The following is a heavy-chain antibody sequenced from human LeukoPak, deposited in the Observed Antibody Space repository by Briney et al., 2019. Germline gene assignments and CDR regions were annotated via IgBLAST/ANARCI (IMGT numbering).Heavy chain of an antibody. CDR3: ARDSPLGGSGYYYYMDV. J-gene: IGHJ6*03. V-gene: IGHV3-66*01. D-gene: IGHD3-16*01. CDR2: IYSGGST. CDR1: GFTVSSNY. Sequence: GGSLRLSCAASGFTVSSNYMSWVRQAPGKGLEWVSVIYSGGSTYYADSVKGRFTISRDNSKNTLYLQMNSLRAEDTAVYYCARDSPLGGSGYYYYMDVWGKGTTVTVSS.